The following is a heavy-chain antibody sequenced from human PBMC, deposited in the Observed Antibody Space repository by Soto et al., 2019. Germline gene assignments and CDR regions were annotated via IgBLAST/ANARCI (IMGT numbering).Heavy chain of an antibody. CDR2: ISYDGTN. CDR3: VREGLQDDALDF. CDR1: GFTFSVYA. J-gene: IGHJ3*01. V-gene: IGHV3-30-3*01. Sequence: QVQLVESGGGVVQPGRSLRLSCAASGFTFSVYALHWVRQAPGKGLEWLATISYDGTNYGDSVKVRITISRDNSKNTLFLEMNSLRSEDTGVYYCVREGLQDDALDFWGQGTVVTVSS. D-gene: IGHD4-4*01.